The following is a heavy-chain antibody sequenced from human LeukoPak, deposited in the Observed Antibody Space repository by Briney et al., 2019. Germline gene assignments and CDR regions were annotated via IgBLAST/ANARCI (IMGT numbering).Heavy chain of an antibody. CDR2: IYYSGST. V-gene: IGHV4-31*03. CDR1: GGSISSGGYY. CDR3: ARYETGYSYGSPYFDY. D-gene: IGHD5-18*01. J-gene: IGHJ4*02. Sequence: SQTLSLTCTVSGGSISSGGYYWSWIRQHPGKGLEWFGYIYYSGSTYYNPSLKSRVTISVDTSKNQFSLKLSSVTAADTAVYYCARYETGYSYGSPYFDYWGQGTLVTVSS.